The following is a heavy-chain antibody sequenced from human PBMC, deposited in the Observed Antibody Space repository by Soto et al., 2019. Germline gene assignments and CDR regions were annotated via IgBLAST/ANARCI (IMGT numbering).Heavy chain of an antibody. Sequence: SETLSLTCNVSGFSISSGFYWGWVRQPPGKGLEWIGAIYHSGTTYFNPSLKSRVTMAIDTSKNQFSLSQASVAAADTAMYYCARGMNPQDYWGQGTLVTVSS. V-gene: IGHV4-38-2*02. D-gene: IGHD6-13*01. J-gene: IGHJ4*02. CDR2: IYHSGTT. CDR3: ARGMNPQDY. CDR1: GFSISSGFY.